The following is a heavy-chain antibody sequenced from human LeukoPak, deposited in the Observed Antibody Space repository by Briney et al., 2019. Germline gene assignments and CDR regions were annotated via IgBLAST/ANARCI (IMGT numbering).Heavy chain of an antibody. J-gene: IGHJ3*02. CDR2: IYSGGST. D-gene: IGHD6-19*01. CDR1: GFTVSSNY. CDR3: ASYSGWYGYAFDI. V-gene: IGHV3-66*01. Sequence: GGPLRLSCAASGFTVSSNYMSWVRQAPGKGLEWVSVIYSGGSTYYADSVKGRFTISRDNSKNTLYLQMNSLRAEDTAVYYCASYSGWYGYAFDIWGQGTMVTVSS.